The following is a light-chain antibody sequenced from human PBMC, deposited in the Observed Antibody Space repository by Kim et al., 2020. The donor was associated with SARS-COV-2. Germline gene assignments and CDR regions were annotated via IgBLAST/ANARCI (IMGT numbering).Light chain of an antibody. CDR1: QSLGYSDGNSY. Sequence: PASNSCRSSQSLGYSDGNSYLNWFHPRPGQSPRRLIYKVSNRDSGVPDRFSGSGSGTDFTLQISRVEAEDVGIYYCMQGTHWPFTFGAGAKGDI. CDR2: KVS. CDR3: MQGTHWPFT. J-gene: IGKJ3*01. V-gene: IGKV2-30*01.